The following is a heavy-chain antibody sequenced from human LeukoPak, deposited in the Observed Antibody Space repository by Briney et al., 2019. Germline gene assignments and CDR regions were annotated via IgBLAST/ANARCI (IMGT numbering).Heavy chain of an antibody. Sequence: PGGSLRLSCAASGFSFSSYTMSSVRQGPGKGLEWVSYISSTSSMIYYADSVKGRFTVSRDNAKNSLYLQMNSLRAEDTAVYYCARGGGSAYDMWGQGTMVTVSS. CDR2: ISSTSSMI. V-gene: IGHV3-48*01. J-gene: IGHJ3*02. D-gene: IGHD1-26*01. CDR1: GFSFSSYT. CDR3: ARGGGSAYDM.